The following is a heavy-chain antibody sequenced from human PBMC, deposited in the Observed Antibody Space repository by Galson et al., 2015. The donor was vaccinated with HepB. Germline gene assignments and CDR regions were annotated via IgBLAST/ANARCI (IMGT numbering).Heavy chain of an antibody. CDR3: ASGRYYDFWSGYYPPGYYYYYMDV. CDR1: GFTFSSYG. D-gene: IGHD3-3*01. V-gene: IGHV3-30*02. Sequence: SLRLSCAASGFTFSSYGMHWVRQAPGKGLEWVAFIRYDGSNKYYADSVKGRFTISRDNSKNTLYLQMNSLRAEDTAVYYCASGRYYDFWSGYYPPGYYYYYMDVWGKGTTVTVSS. J-gene: IGHJ6*03. CDR2: IRYDGSNK.